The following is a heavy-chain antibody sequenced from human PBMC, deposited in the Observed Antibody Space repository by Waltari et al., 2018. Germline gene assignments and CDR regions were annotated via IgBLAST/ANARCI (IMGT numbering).Heavy chain of an antibody. Sequence: QVQLQESGPGLVKASETLSLTCTVSGVSMNGYLWHWIRQSPGKGLEWIGYIDYIGITASDPSLKSRVTMSVDTSKSQLSLRLTSVTSEDTAFYYCAREIYGGNSRPFDFWGQGALVTVSS. D-gene: IGHD2-21*02. J-gene: IGHJ4*02. CDR3: AREIYGGNSRPFDF. V-gene: IGHV4-59*01. CDR2: IDYIGIT. CDR1: GVSMNGYL.